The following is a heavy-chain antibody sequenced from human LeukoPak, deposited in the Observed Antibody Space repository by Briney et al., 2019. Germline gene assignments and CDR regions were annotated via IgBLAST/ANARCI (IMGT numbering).Heavy chain of an antibody. D-gene: IGHD4-23*01. CDR1: GFTFSTHA. V-gene: IGHV3-30*02. J-gene: IGHJ5*02. Sequence: PGGSLRLSCAASGFTFSTHAMHWVRQAPGKGLEWVAFVRYDGNYKYYADSVKGRFTISRDNSKDTLYLQMNSLRTEDTAVYYCTKGDDYGANTRLPKYNWFDPWGQGALVTVSS. CDR3: TKGDDYGANTRLPKYNWFDP. CDR2: VRYDGNYK.